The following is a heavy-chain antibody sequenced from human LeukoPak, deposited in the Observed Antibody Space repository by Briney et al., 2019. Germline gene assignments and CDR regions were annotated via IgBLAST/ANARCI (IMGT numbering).Heavy chain of an antibody. Sequence: PGGSLRLSCAASGFTFSTYAMSWVRQAPGKRLEWVSAISGGGGTTYYADSVKGRFTISRDNSKNTLYLQMNSLRAEDTAVYYCAKDAAGPEYWGQGTLVTVSS. D-gene: IGHD6-13*01. V-gene: IGHV3-23*01. CDR1: GFTFSTYA. CDR2: ISGGGGTT. CDR3: AKDAAGPEY. J-gene: IGHJ4*02.